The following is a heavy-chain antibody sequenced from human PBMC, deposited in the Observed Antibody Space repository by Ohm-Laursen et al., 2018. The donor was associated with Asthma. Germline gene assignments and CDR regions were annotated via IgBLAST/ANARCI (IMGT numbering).Heavy chain of an antibody. J-gene: IGHJ5*02. V-gene: IGHV2-5*02. D-gene: IGHD1-26*01. Sequence: TQTLTLTFTLSGFSITTRGVGVGWLRQPPQKALEWLAVIYWDDDRQYRPSLRSRLTITKDTSKNQVVLTMTNMDPVDTGTYFCARTKWAGVSSAWFDPWGQGTLVTVSS. CDR1: GFSITTRGVG. CDR2: IYWDDDR. CDR3: ARTKWAGVSSAWFDP.